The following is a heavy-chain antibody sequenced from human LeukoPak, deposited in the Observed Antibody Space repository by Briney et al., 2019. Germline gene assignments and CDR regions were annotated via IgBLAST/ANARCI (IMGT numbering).Heavy chain of an antibody. CDR3: AKGYYDGEGYYYFDS. CDR1: GFSFRNYG. CDR2: ISGSGSTT. D-gene: IGHD3-22*01. J-gene: IGHJ4*02. Sequence: GGSLRLSCVASGFSFRNYGVSWVRQAPGKGLEWVSAISGSGSTTYYADSVKGRFTISRDNSKNTLFLEMNSLTADDTAAYHCAKGYYDGEGYYYFDSWGQGTLVTVSS. V-gene: IGHV3-23*01.